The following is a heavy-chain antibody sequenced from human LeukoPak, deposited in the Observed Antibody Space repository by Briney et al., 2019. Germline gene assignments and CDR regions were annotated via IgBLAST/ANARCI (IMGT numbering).Heavy chain of an antibody. Sequence: PGGSLRLSCAASGFPFSGYAMHWVRQAPGKGLEWVAIISYDGSIEHYADSVRGRLTVSRDNSKNTVYLQMNSLRTDDTARYFCAREEEGELPDYWGQGTLVTVSS. V-gene: IGHV3-30*03. CDR1: GFPFSGYA. CDR2: ISYDGSIE. CDR3: AREEEGELPDY. J-gene: IGHJ4*02. D-gene: IGHD1-26*01.